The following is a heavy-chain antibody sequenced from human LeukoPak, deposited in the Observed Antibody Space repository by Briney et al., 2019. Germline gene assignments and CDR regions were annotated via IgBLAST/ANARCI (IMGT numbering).Heavy chain of an antibody. V-gene: IGHV3-23*01. J-gene: IGHJ3*02. CDR2: ISGSGGST. CDR1: GFTFSSYG. CDR3: VREGRVRGAYDPFDI. Sequence: GALRLSCAASGFTFSSYGMSWVRQAPGKGLEWVSAISGSGGSTYYADSVKGRSTISRDNAKNTLYLQMNSLRAEDTAVYYCVREGRVRGAYDPFDIWGQGTMVTVSS. D-gene: IGHD3-10*01.